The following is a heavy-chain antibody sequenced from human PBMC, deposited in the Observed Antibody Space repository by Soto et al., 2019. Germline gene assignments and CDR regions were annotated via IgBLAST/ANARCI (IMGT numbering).Heavy chain of an antibody. CDR1: GDSVSSNSAA. CDR2: TYYRSKWYN. D-gene: IGHD6-19*01. J-gene: IGHJ6*02. Sequence: PSQTLSLTCVISGDSVSSNSAAWNWIRQSPSRGLEWLGRTYYRSKWYNDYAVSVKSRITINPDTSKNQFSLQLNSVTPEDTAVYYCARDRWLVYHYYYGMDVWGQGTTVTVSS. CDR3: ARDRWLVYHYYYGMDV. V-gene: IGHV6-1*01.